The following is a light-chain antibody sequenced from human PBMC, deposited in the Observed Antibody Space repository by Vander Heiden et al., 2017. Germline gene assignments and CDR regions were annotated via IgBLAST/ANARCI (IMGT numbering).Light chain of an antibody. CDR3: QQNNNWPPWT. Sequence: ERGMTQSTATLAVSPGERATLSCRASQSVSSNLAWYQQKPGQAPRLLIYDASTRATDIPARFSGSGSGKEFTLTVSSRQLEDFAVYYCQQNNNWPPWTFGQGTKVEIK. CDR2: DAS. V-gene: IGKV3-15*01. CDR1: QSVSSN. J-gene: IGKJ1*01.